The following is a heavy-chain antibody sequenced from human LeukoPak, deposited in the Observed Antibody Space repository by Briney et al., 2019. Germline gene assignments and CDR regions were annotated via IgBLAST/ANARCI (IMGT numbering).Heavy chain of an antibody. CDR2: IIPILGIA. CDR1: GGTFSSYA. CDR3: ARDLGSYYYDSSGHPTGAFDI. J-gene: IGHJ3*02. V-gene: IGHV1-69*04. D-gene: IGHD3-22*01. Sequence: ASVKVSCKSSGGTFSSYAISWVRQAPGQGLEWMGRIIPILGIANYAQKFQGRVTITADKSTSTAYMELSSLRSEDTAVYYCARDLGSYYYDSSGHPTGAFDIWGQGTMVTVSS.